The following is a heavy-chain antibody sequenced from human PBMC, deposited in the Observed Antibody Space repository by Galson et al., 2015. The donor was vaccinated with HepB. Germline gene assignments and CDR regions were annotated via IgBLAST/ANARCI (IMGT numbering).Heavy chain of an antibody. CDR2: IKQDGSEK. CDR3: ARAGGSYPPGYFDY. CDR1: GFTFSSYW. Sequence: SLRLSCAASGFTFSSYWMSWVRQAPGKGLEWVANIKQDGSEKYYVDSVKGRFTISRDNAKNSLYLQMNSLRAEDTAVYYCARAGGSYPPGYFDYWGQGTLVTASS. D-gene: IGHD1-26*01. V-gene: IGHV3-7*03. J-gene: IGHJ4*02.